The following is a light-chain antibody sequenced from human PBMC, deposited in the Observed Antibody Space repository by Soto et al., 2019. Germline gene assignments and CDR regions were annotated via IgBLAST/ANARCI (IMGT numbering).Light chain of an antibody. CDR3: CSYAGSSTYV. J-gene: IGLJ1*01. CDR1: SSDVGTYDL. Sequence: QSALTQPASVSGSPGQSITVSCTGTSSDVGTYDLVSWYQQHPGRAPKLMIYEVTKRPSGVSNRFSGSKSGNTASLTISGLQPEDEADYYCCSYAGSSTYVFGIGTKVTVL. V-gene: IGLV2-23*02. CDR2: EVT.